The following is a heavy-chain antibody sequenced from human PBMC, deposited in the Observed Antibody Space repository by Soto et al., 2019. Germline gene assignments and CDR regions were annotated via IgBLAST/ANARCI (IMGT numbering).Heavy chain of an antibody. CDR2: ISYRGSNK. J-gene: IGHJ4*02. D-gene: IGHD3-10*01. V-gene: IGHV3-30*18. CDR3: AKDRGSGSYYGY. CDR1: GFTFSSYA. Sequence: PGGSLRLSCAASGFTFSSYAMSWVRQAPGKGLGWVAVISYRGSNKYYADSVKGRFTISRDNSKNTLYLQMNSLRAEDTAVYYCAKDRGSGSYYGYWGQGTLVTVSS.